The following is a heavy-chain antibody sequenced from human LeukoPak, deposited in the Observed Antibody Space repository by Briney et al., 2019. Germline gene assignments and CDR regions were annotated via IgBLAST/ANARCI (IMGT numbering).Heavy chain of an antibody. CDR2: IYPGDSDT. D-gene: IGHD3-3*01. J-gene: IGHJ4*02. CDR3: ARQNDFRLDY. V-gene: IGHV5-51*01. Sequence: GESLRISCKGSGYTFSSHWIGWVRQMPGKGLEWMGIIYPGDSDTRYSPSLQGQVTISVDTSIGTAYLQWSSLKASDTAIYYCARQNDFRLDYWGQGTLVTVSS. CDR1: GYTFSSHW.